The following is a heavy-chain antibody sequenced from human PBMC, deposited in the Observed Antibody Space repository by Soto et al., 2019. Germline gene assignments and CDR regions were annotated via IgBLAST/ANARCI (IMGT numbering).Heavy chain of an antibody. D-gene: IGHD3-3*01. CDR3: ARVPEPAYYDFWSGYYNAFDI. CDR2: MNPNSGNT. V-gene: IGHV1-8*01. Sequence: ASVKVSCKASGYTFTSYDINWVRQATGQGLEWMGWMNPNSGNTGYAQKFQGRVTMTRNTSISTAYMELSSLRSEDTAVYYCARVPEPAYYDFWSGYYNAFDIWGQGTMVTVS. CDR1: GYTFTSYD. J-gene: IGHJ3*02.